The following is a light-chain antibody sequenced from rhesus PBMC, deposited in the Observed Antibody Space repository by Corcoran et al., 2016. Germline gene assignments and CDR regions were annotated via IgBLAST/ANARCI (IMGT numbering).Light chain of an antibody. CDR2: WAS. V-gene: IGKV4-1*01. CDR1: QSLLYSSNNKNY. J-gene: IGKJ2*01. Sequence: DIVMTQSPDSLAVSLGERVTINCKSSQSLLYSSNNKNYLAWYQQKPGQAPKLLIYWASTRESGVPNRFVGGGSGTDFTLTISGLQAEDVAVYYCQQYYSSPYSFGQGTKVEIK. CDR3: QQYYSSPYS.